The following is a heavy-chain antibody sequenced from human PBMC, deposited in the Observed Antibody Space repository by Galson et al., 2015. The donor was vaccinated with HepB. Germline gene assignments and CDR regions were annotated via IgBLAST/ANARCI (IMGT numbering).Heavy chain of an antibody. Sequence: SLRLSCAASRFTFSSYAMSWVRLAPGKGLEWVSAVSSRGESTYYADSVRGRFAISRDNSRNTLYLHMTSLRAEDTAIYYCAGSGAYSGTYYAGMDVWGQGTTDTVSS. CDR3: AGSGAYSGTYYAGMDV. V-gene: IGHV3-23*01. J-gene: IGHJ6*02. CDR2: VSSRGEST. D-gene: IGHD1-26*01. CDR1: RFTFSSYA.